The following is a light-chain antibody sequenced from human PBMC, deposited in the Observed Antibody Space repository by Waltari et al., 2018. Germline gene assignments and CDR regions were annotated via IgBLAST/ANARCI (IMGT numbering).Light chain of an antibody. CDR1: QSISEY. Sequence: EIVLTQSPGTLSLSPGERATLSCSASQSISEYLVRDKRRLDQAPRLLIYDTYIRATVIPDRFSGSGSGTDFSLTISSLETENFAEYSCQSYLRLPATFGQGTKVEIK. CDR2: DTY. J-gene: IGKJ1*01. V-gene: IGKV3-20*01. CDR3: QSYLRLPAT.